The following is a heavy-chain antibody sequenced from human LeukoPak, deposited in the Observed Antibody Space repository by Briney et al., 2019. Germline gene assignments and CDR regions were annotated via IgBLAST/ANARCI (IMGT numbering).Heavy chain of an antibody. D-gene: IGHD3-22*01. Sequence: TSETLSLTCAVSGYSIRSGDYWSWIRQPPGKGLEWIGYIYYSGSTSYNPSLKSRVTISVDTSKNQFSLKLSSVTAADTAVYYCARHDSSGYPYFHHWGQGTLVTVSS. J-gene: IGHJ1*01. CDR2: IYYSGST. CDR3: ARHDSSGYPYFHH. CDR1: GYSIRSGDY. V-gene: IGHV4-59*08.